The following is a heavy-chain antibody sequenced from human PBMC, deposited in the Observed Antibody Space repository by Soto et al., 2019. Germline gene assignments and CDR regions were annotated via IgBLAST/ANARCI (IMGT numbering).Heavy chain of an antibody. J-gene: IGHJ5*02. CDR2: IYYSGSA. V-gene: IGHV4-31*03. D-gene: IGHD6-19*01. CDR1: GGSVSSSDYY. Sequence: SETLSLTCTVSGGSVSSSDYYWSWNRQQPGKGQELIGYIYYSGSAYYNPSLKSRVTISVDTSKNQFSLKLTSVTAADTAVYYCAREVSPNSRGWYTVLVRWFDPWGQGTLVTVSS. CDR3: AREVSPNSRGWYTVLVRWFDP.